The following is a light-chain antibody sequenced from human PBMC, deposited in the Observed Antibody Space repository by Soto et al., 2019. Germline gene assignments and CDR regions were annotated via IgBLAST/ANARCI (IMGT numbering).Light chain of an antibody. CDR3: TSYTTGRIWV. CDR2: EVT. J-gene: IGLJ3*02. CDR1: SGDVGHYNY. V-gene: IGLV2-14*01. Sequence: QSALTQPASVSGSPGQSITISCTGSSGDVGHYNYVSWYQQHPGKAPKLIIYEVTNRPSGVSNRFSGSQSANTASLIISGLQPEDEADYYCTSYTTGRIWVFGRGTQLTVL.